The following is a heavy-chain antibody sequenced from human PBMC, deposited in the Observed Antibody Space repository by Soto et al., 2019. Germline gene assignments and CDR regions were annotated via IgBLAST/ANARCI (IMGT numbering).Heavy chain of an antibody. CDR1: GYTFTSYG. V-gene: IGHV1-18*01. J-gene: IGHJ6*02. CDR2: ISAYNGNT. CDR3: AGTRRYSYGYGMDV. Sequence: ASLKVSCKASGYTFTSYGISWVRQAPGQGLEWMGWISAYNGNTNYAQKLQGRVTMTTDTSTSTAYMELRSLRSDDTAVYYCAGTRRYSYGYGMDVWGQGTAVTVSS. D-gene: IGHD5-18*01.